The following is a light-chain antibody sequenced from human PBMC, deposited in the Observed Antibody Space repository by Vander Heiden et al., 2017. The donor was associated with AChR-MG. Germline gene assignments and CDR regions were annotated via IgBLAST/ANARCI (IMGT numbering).Light chain of an antibody. Sequence: EIVLTQSPDTLSLSAGERATLSCRASQSVSNNYLAWYQHKPGQAPRLLIYGASSRATGIPDSFSGSGSGTDFTLTISRLEPEDFAVYYCQQYGSSHFAFGPGTKVDIK. V-gene: IGKV3-20*01. CDR3: QQYGSSHFA. CDR2: GAS. CDR1: QSVSNNY. J-gene: IGKJ3*01.